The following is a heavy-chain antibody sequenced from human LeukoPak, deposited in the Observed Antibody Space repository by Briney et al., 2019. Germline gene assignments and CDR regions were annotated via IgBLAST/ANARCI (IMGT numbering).Heavy chain of an antibody. CDR2: ISSSSTI. D-gene: IGHD3-3*01. Sequence: PGGSLRLSCAASGFTFSSYSMNWVRQAPGKGLEWVSYISSSSTIYYADSVKGRFTISRDNARNSLYLQMNSLRAEDTAVYYCARDKFRFYMDVWGKGTTVTVSS. CDR1: GFTFSSYS. V-gene: IGHV3-48*01. J-gene: IGHJ6*03. CDR3: ARDKFRFYMDV.